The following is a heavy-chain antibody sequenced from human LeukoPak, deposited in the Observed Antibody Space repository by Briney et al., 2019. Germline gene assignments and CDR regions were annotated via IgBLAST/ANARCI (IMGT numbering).Heavy chain of an antibody. J-gene: IGHJ3*02. V-gene: IGHV4-34*01. CDR3: AREIRAYCGGDCPDAFDI. CDR1: GGSISSYY. Sequence: SETLSLTCTVSGGSISSYYWSWIRQPPGKGLEWIGEINHSGSTNYNPSLKSRVTISVDTSKNQFSLKLSSVTAADTAVYYCAREIRAYCGGDCPDAFDIWGQGTMVTVSS. CDR2: INHSGST. D-gene: IGHD2-21*02.